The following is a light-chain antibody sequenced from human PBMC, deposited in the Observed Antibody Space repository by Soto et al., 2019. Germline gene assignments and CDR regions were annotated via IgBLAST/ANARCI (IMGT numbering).Light chain of an antibody. CDR1: TGDVGAYNF. CDR2: GAN. Sequence: QSALTQPRSVSGSPGQSVTISCTGTTGDVGAYNFVSWYQLHPGKAPKLMIYGANKRPSGVPDRFSASKSGNTASLTISGLQAEDEADYYCCSYAGSFTWVFGGGTKVTVL. CDR3: CSYAGSFTWV. J-gene: IGLJ3*02. V-gene: IGLV2-11*01.